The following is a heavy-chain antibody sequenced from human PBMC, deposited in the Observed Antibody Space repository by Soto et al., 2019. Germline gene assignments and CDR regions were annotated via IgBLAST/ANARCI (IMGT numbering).Heavy chain of an antibody. Sequence: PSETLSLTCTVSGGSISSSSYYWGWIRQPPGKGLEWIGSIYYSGSTYYNPSLKSRVTISVDTSKNQFSLKLSSVTAADTAVYYCARCPSQPEDYFGYWGQGTLVTVS. CDR1: GGSISSSSYY. CDR2: IYYSGST. V-gene: IGHV4-39*01. J-gene: IGHJ4*02. CDR3: ARCPSQPEDYFGY.